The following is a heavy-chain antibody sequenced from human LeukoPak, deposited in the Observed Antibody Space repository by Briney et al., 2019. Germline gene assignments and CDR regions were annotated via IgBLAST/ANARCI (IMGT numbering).Heavy chain of an antibody. CDR1: GYTFTGYY. CDR3: ARVFNDFWSGYYGMDV. D-gene: IGHD3-3*01. Sequence: ASVKVSCKASGYTFTGYYMHWVRQAPGQGLEWMGRINPNSGGTNYAQKFQGRVTMTRDTSITTAYMELSRLRSDDTAVYYCARVFNDFWSGYYGMDVWGQGTTVTVSS. V-gene: IGHV1-2*06. J-gene: IGHJ6*02. CDR2: INPNSGGT.